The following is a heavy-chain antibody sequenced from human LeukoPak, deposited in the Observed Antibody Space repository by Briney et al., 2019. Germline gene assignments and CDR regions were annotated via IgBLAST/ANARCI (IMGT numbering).Heavy chain of an antibody. D-gene: IGHD3-10*01. CDR3: ASGHYYGSGSYYHYYGMDV. J-gene: IGHJ6*02. Sequence: ASVKVSCKASGYTFTSYGISWVRQAPGQGLEWMGRISAYNGNTNYAQKLQGRVTMTTDTSTSTAYMELRSLRSDDTAVYYCASGHYYGSGSYYHYYGMDVWGQGTTVTVSS. V-gene: IGHV1-18*01. CDR1: GYTFTSYG. CDR2: ISAYNGNT.